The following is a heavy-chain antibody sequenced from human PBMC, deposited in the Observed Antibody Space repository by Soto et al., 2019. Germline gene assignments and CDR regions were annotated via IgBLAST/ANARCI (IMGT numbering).Heavy chain of an antibody. J-gene: IGHJ6*02. Sequence: SETLSLTCTVSGGSISSGDYYWSWIRQPPGKGLEWIGYIYHSGSTYYNPSLKSRVTISVDRSKNQFSLKLSSVTAADTAVYYCAGSDCSSTSCSHPYYYYYRMDVWGQGTTVTVSS. V-gene: IGHV4-30-2*01. CDR3: AGSDCSSTSCSHPYYYYYRMDV. D-gene: IGHD2-2*01. CDR2: IYHSGST. CDR1: GGSISSGDYY.